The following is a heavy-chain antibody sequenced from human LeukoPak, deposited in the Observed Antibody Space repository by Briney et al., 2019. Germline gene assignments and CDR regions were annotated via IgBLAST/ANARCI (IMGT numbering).Heavy chain of an antibody. CDR1: GDFITAYY. V-gene: IGHV4-38-2*02. Sequence: PSETLSLTCTVSGDFITAYYWSWIRQPPGKGLEWIGSIYYSGSTYYNPSLKSRVTISVDTSKNQFSLKLSSVTAADTAVYYCAREGYGDSSPIDYWGQGTLVTVSS. J-gene: IGHJ4*02. CDR2: IYYSGST. D-gene: IGHD3-22*01. CDR3: AREGYGDSSPIDY.